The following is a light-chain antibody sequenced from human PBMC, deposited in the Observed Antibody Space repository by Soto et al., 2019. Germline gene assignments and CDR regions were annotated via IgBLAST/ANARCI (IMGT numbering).Light chain of an antibody. CDR2: AAS. CDR3: QQLNSYAYT. Sequence: DIQLTQSPSFLSASVGDRVTITCRASQGISSYLAWYQQKPGKAPKLLIYAASTLQSGVPSRFSGSGSGTECTLTISSLQPEDLETYYCQQLNSYAYTVGQGTKLEIK. V-gene: IGKV1-9*01. CDR1: QGISSY. J-gene: IGKJ2*01.